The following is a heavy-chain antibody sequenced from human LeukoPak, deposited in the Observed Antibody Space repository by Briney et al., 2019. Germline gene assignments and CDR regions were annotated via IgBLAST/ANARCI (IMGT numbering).Heavy chain of an antibody. CDR3: ARVVGEYQLLRGFDY. CDR1: GYTFTSYY. V-gene: IGHV1-46*01. CDR2: INPSGGST. D-gene: IGHD2-2*01. Sequence: GASVKVSCKASGYTFTSYYMHWVRQAPGQGLEWMGIINPSGGSTSYAQKFQGRVTMTRDMSTSTVYMELSSLRSEDTAVYYCARVVGEYQLLRGFDYWGQGTLVTVSS. J-gene: IGHJ4*02.